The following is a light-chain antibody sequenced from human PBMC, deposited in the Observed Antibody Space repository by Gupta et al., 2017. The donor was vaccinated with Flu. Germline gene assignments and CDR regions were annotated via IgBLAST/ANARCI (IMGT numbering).Light chain of an antibody. CDR2: GAA. V-gene: IGKV3-20*01. CDR1: QSVSNSF. CDR3: QKYGGSLWT. J-gene: IGKJ1*01. Sequence: EIVLTQSPGTLSLSPGERATLSCRASQSVSNSFLAWYQQKPGQAPRLRIYGAASRATGIPDRFSGSGSGTDFTLTIRRLEPEDFAVYYCQKYGGSLWTFGQGTTVEIK.